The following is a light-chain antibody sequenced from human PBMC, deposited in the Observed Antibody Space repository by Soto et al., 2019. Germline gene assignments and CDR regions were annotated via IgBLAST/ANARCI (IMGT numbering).Light chain of an antibody. CDR1: KNDVGFYDF. CDR3: SSSTSSGYRV. Sequence: QSALTQPPSASGSPGQSVTISCTGTKNDVGFYDFVSWYQHHPGKAPRLIIYEVVQRPSGVPDRFSGSKSGNTASLTVSGLQAADEADYYCSSSTSSGYRVFGGGTKLTVL. J-gene: IGLJ3*02. CDR2: EVV. V-gene: IGLV2-8*01.